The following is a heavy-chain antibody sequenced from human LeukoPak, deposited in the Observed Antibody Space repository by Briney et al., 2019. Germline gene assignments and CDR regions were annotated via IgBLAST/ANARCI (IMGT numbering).Heavy chain of an antibody. CDR2: IYSGGST. V-gene: IGHV3-66*01. J-gene: IGHJ4*02. Sequence: GGSLRLSCAASGFTFSSYAMSWVRQAPGKGLEWVSVIYSGGSTYYADSVKGRFTISRDNSKNTLYLQMNSLRAEDTAVYYCARDLGSYGDYWGQGTLVTVSS. CDR1: GFTFSSYA. CDR3: ARDLGSYGDY. D-gene: IGHD1-26*01.